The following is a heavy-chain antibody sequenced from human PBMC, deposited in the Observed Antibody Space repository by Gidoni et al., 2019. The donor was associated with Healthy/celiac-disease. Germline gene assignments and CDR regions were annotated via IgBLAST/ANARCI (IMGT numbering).Heavy chain of an antibody. V-gene: IGHV4-30-2*05. J-gene: IGHJ4*02. CDR2: ST. Sequence: STYYNPSLKSRVTISVDTSKNQFSLKLSSVTAADTAVYYCARVRDGYNHFDYGGQGTLVTVSS. D-gene: IGHD5-12*01. CDR3: ARVRDGYNHFDY.